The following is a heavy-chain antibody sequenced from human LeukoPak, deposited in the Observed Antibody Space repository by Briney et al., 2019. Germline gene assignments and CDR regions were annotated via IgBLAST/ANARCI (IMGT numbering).Heavy chain of an antibody. D-gene: IGHD1-1*01. V-gene: IGHV3-53*01. CDR1: GFAVSSTY. CDR3: ARLPGGRQLN. CDR2: IYSGGST. Sequence: GSLRLSCAASGFAVSSTYMSWVRQAPGKGLDWVSVIYSGGSTYYADSVKGRFTISRDNSKNIVYLQMNSLRAEDTAVYYCARLPGGRQLNWGQGTLVTVSS. J-gene: IGHJ4*02.